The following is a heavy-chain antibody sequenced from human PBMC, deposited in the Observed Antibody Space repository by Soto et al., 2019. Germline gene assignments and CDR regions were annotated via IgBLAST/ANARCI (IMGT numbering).Heavy chain of an antibody. CDR2: IVVGSGNT. D-gene: IGHD2-2*01. V-gene: IGHV1-58*01. J-gene: IGHJ6*02. Sequence: AASVKVSCKASGFTFTSSAVQWVRQARGQRLEWIGWIVVGSGNTNYAQKFQERVTITRDMSTSTAYMELSSLRSEDTAVYYCAAELPYQRLVYGMDVWGQGTTVTVSS. CDR3: AAELPYQRLVYGMDV. CDR1: GFTFTSSA.